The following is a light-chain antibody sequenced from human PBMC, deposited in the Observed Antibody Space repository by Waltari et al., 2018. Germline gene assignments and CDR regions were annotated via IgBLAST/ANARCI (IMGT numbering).Light chain of an antibody. CDR2: WAS. CDR3: QQYYSTPPT. Sequence: SVLYSSNNKNYLALYQQKPGQPPKRLIYWASTRESGVPDRFSGSGSGTDFTLTISSLQAEDVAVYYCQQYYSTPPTFGQGTKVEIK. CDR1: SVLYSSNNKNY. V-gene: IGKV4-1*01. J-gene: IGKJ1*01.